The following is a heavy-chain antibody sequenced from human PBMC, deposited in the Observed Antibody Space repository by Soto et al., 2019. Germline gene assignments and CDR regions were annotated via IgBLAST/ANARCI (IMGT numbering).Heavy chain of an antibody. D-gene: IGHD1-26*01. Sequence: QVQLVQSGAEVKKPGASVKVSCKASGYSFTRDYINWVRQAPGQGLEWMGWISAYNGNTHYEEKLQVRVTLTTDTYTSTAYMELRSLRSDDTAVYFCARGGQWDFLSDYWGQGTLVTVSS. J-gene: IGHJ4*02. CDR2: ISAYNGNT. CDR1: GYSFTRDY. V-gene: IGHV1-18*01. CDR3: ARGGQWDFLSDY.